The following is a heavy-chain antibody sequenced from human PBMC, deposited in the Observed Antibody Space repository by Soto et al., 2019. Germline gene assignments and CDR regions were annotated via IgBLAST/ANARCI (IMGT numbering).Heavy chain of an antibody. V-gene: IGHV3-33*01. CDR2: IWYDGSNK. CDR1: GFTFSSYG. Sequence: GSSLRLSCAASGFTFSSYGMHWVRQAPGKGLEWVAVIWYDGSNKYYADSVKGRFTISRGNSKNTLYLQMNSLRAEDTAVYYCARDLGTSGWHTLDTGLDSWGQETLFTV. D-gene: IGHD6-19*01. CDR3: ARDLGTSGWHTLDTGLDS. J-gene: IGHJ4*02.